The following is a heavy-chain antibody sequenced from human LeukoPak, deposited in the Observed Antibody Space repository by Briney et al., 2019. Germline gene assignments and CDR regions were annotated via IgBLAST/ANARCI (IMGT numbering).Heavy chain of an antibody. CDR2: IKQDGSEK. J-gene: IGHJ3*02. CDR1: GFTFSSYW. V-gene: IGHV3-7*01. Sequence: GGSLRLSCAASGFTFSSYWMSWVRQAPGKGLEWVANIKQDGSEKYYVDSVKGRFTISRDNAKNSLYLQMNSLRAEDTAVYYCARGGYYYDSSGAFDIWGQGTMVTVSS. D-gene: IGHD3-22*01. CDR3: ARGGYYYDSSGAFDI.